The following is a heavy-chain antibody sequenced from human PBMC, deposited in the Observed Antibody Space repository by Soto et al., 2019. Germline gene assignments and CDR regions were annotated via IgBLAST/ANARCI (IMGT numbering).Heavy chain of an antibody. CDR2: ISGSGGST. J-gene: IGHJ5*02. V-gene: IGHV3-23*01. CDR1: GFTFSSYA. CDR3: AKDEAYYDFWSGYSP. D-gene: IGHD3-3*01. Sequence: GGSLRLSCAASGFTFSSYAMSWFRQAPGKGLEWVSAISGSGGSTYYADSVKGRFTISRDNSKNTLYLQMNSLRAEDTAVYYCAKDEAYYDFWSGYSPWGQGTLVTVSS.